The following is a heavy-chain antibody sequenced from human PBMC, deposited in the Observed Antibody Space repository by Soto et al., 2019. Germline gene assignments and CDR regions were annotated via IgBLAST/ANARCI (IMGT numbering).Heavy chain of an antibody. CDR3: AKESGGYYDSSGYSDY. CDR1: GFTFSSYA. J-gene: IGHJ4*02. CDR2: ISGSGGST. Sequence: GGSLRLSCAASGFTFSSYAMSWVRQAPGKGLEWVSAISGSGGSTYYADSVKGRFTISRDNSKNTLYLQMNSLRAEDTAVYYCAKESGGYYDSSGYSDYWGQGTLVTVSS. D-gene: IGHD3-22*01. V-gene: IGHV3-23*01.